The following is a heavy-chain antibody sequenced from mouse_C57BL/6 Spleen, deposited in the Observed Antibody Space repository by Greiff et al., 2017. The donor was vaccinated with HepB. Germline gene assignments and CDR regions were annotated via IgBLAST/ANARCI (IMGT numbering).Heavy chain of an antibody. J-gene: IGHJ3*01. D-gene: IGHD2-5*01. Sequence: EVMLVESGGGLVKPGGSLKLSCAASGFTFSSYAMSWVRQTPEKRLEWVATISDGGSYTYYPDNVKGRFTISRDNATNNLYLQMSHLKSEDTAMYYCARSAYYSNYPFAYWGQGTLVTVSA. CDR2: ISDGGSYT. CDR3: ARSAYYSNYPFAY. CDR1: GFTFSSYA. V-gene: IGHV5-4*03.